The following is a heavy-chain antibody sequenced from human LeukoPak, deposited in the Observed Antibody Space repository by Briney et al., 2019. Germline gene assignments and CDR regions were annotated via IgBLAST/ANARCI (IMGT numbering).Heavy chain of an antibody. J-gene: IGHJ4*02. V-gene: IGHV1-69*13. CDR1: GGTFSSYA. CDR2: IIPIFGTA. CDR3: ARDSMGIAVAGYFDY. D-gene: IGHD6-19*01. Sequence: ASVKVSCXASGGTFSSYAISWVRRAPGQGLEWMGGIIPIFGTANYAQKFQGRVTITADESTSTAYMELSSLRSEDTAVYYCARDSMGIAVAGYFDYWGQGTLVTVSS.